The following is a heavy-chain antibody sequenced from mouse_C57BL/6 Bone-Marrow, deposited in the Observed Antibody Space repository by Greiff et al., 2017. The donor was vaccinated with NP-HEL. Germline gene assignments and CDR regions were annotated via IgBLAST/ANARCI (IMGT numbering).Heavy chain of an antibody. Sequence: QVQLKESGPGLVAPSQSLSITCTVSGFSLTSYGVHWVRQPPGKGLEWLVVIWSDGSTTYNSALKSRLSISKDNSKSQVFLKMNSLQTDDTAMYYWARHGNGYSNYESAMDYWGQGTSVTVSS. CDR1: GFSLTSYG. J-gene: IGHJ4*01. CDR2: IWSDGST. V-gene: IGHV2-6-1*01. D-gene: IGHD2-5*01. CDR3: ARHGNGYSNYESAMDY.